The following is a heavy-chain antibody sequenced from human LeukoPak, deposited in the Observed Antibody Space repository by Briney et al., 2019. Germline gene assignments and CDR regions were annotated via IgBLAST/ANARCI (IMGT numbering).Heavy chain of an antibody. J-gene: IGHJ5*02. CDR2: MNPNSGNT. D-gene: IGHD6-13*01. CDR1: GYTFTSYD. V-gene: IGHV1-8*01. Sequence: ASVKASCKASGYTFTSYDINWVRQATGQGLEWMGWMNPNSGNTGYAQKFQGRVTMTRNTSISTACMELSSLRSEDTAVYYCARAPITSAGIVLWGSPFRWFDPWGQGTLVTVSS. CDR3: ARAPITSAGIVLWGSPFRWFDP.